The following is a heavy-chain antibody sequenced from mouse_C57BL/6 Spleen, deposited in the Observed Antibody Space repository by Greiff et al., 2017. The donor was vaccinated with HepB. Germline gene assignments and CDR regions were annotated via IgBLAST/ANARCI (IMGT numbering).Heavy chain of an antibody. CDR1: GYSFTDYN. Sequence: VQLQQSGPELVQPGASVKISCKASGYSFTDYNMNWVQQSTGQRLAWIGVLNPNYGTTSYNQKFKGKATLTVDPSSSAAYMQLNSLTSEDSAVYYCARGEDYFDYWGQGTTLTVSS. CDR2: LNPNYGTT. J-gene: IGHJ2*01. V-gene: IGHV1-39*01. CDR3: ARGEDYFDY.